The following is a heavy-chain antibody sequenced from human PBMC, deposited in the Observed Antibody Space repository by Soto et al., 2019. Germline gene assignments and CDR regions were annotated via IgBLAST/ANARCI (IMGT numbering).Heavy chain of an antibody. J-gene: IGHJ4*02. CDR2: INHSGST. CDR1: GGSFSGYD. CDR3: ARRKSSGYYYFDY. Sequence: PSETLSLTCAVYGGSFSGYDWSWIRQPPGKGLEWIGEINHSGSTNYNPSLKSRVTMSVDTSKNQLSLKLSSVTAADTAVYHCARRKSSGYYYFDYWGQGTPVTVS. D-gene: IGHD3-22*01. V-gene: IGHV4-34*01.